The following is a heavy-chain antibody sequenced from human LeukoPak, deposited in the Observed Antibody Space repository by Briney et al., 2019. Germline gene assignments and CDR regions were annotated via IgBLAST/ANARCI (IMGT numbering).Heavy chain of an antibody. CDR1: GFTFNTYA. V-gene: IGHV3-23*01. D-gene: IGHD3-16*02. CDR2: ISGIGGST. J-gene: IGHJ5*02. CDR3: AKTPSLWWFDP. Sequence: PGGSLRLSCAASGFTFNTYAMSWVRQAPXXXXXWVSSISGIGGSTYYADSVKGRFTISRDNSNNPLYLQITSLRAEDTAVYYCAKTPSLWWFDPWGQGTLVTVSS.